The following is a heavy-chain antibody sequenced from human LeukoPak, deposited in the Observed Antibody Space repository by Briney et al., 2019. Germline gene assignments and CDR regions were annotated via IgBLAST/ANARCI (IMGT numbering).Heavy chain of an antibody. J-gene: IGHJ6*02. D-gene: IGHD6-13*01. CDR3: ARDRNAAAGTYYYYYYGMDV. V-gene: IGHV1-69*04. CDR1: GGTFSSYA. Sequence: ASVKVSCKASGGTFSSYAISWVRQAPGQGLEWMGRIIPILGMANYAQRFQGRVTITADKSTSTAYMELSSQRSEDTAVYHCARDRNAAAGTYYYYYYGMDVWGQGTTVTVSS. CDR2: IIPILGMA.